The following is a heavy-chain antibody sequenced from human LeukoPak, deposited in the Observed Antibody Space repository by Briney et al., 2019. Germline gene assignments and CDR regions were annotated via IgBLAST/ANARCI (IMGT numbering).Heavy chain of an antibody. CDR2: ISGSGGST. Sequence: GGSLRLSCAASGFTFSSYAMSWVRQAPGKGLEWVSGISGSGGSTYYADSVKGRVTISRDNSKNTLYLQMNSLRAEDTAVYYCAKAPHYYEADYWGQGTLVTVSS. V-gene: IGHV3-23*01. CDR3: AKAPHYYEADY. J-gene: IGHJ4*02. CDR1: GFTFSSYA. D-gene: IGHD3-22*01.